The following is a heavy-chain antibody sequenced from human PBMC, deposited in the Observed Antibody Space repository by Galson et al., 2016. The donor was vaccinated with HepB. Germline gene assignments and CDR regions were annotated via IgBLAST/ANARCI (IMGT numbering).Heavy chain of an antibody. CDR1: GFSVYV. D-gene: IGHD3-3*01. Sequence: SLRLSCAASGFSVYVMSWVRQAPGKGLEWVATFSGYESSAFYADSVKGRFTIARDSSKKTLFLQMNSLRVDDTARYFCAKDLHSEIARSSSDFWRGLARRRSAGDSGMDVWGQGNLVTVSS. J-gene: IGHJ6*02. V-gene: IGHV3-23*01. CDR3: AKDLHSEIARSSSDFWRGLARRRSAGDSGMDV. CDR2: FSGYESSA.